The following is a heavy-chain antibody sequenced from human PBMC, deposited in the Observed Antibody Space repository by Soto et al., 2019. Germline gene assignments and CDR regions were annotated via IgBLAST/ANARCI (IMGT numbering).Heavy chain of an antibody. J-gene: IGHJ6*02. D-gene: IGHD6-13*01. CDR1: GFSFHDNT. CDR3: AKTSIAAYFYGLDV. V-gene: IGHV3-43*01. CDR2: ISWDGYIT. Sequence: GESLRLSCAASGFSFHDNTVHWVRQPPGKGLEWVSLISWDGYITYYADSVKGRFTISRDSSKNSLYLQMKNLRTEDTALYYCAKTSIAAYFYGLDVWGQGTRVTVSS.